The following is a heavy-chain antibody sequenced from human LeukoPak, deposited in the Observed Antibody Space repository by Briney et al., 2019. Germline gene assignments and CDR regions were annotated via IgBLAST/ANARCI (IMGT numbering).Heavy chain of an antibody. Sequence: PWETLSLTCTVSGGSISSYYWSWIRQPPGKGLEWIGYIYYSGSTNYNPSLKSRVTISVDTSKNQFSLKLSSVTAADTAVYYCATSTRYDSSGYYYPYYYYYMDVWGKGTTVTLSS. CDR1: GGSISSYY. CDR2: IYYSGST. J-gene: IGHJ6*03. D-gene: IGHD3-22*01. CDR3: ATSTRYDSSGYYYPYYYYYMDV. V-gene: IGHV4-59*01.